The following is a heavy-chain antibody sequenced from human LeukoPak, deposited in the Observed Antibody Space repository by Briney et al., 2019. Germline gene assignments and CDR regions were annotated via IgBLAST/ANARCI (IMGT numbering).Heavy chain of an antibody. CDR3: ARVQFSDYYYGSGSPILHFDY. CDR1: GGSISSSSYY. D-gene: IGHD3-10*01. CDR2: IYYSGST. Sequence: SETLSLTCTVSGGSISSSSYYWGWIRQPPGKGLEWIGYIYYSGSTNYNPSLKSRVTISVDTSKNQFSLKLSSVTAADTAVYYCARVQFSDYYYGSGSPILHFDYWGQGTLVTVSS. J-gene: IGHJ4*02. V-gene: IGHV4-61*05.